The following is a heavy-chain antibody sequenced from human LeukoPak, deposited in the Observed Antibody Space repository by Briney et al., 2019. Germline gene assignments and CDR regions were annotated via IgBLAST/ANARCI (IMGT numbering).Heavy chain of an antibody. CDR3: AKDAVFSSSWYRNWFDP. CDR2: ISGSGGST. V-gene: IGHV3-23*01. J-gene: IGHJ5*02. D-gene: IGHD6-13*01. Sequence: GGSLRLSCAASGFTFSSYAMSWVRQAPGKGLEWVSAISGSGGSTYYADSVKGRFTISRDNSENTLYLQMNSLRAEDTAVYYCAKDAVFSSSWYRNWFDPWGQGTLVTVSS. CDR1: GFTFSSYA.